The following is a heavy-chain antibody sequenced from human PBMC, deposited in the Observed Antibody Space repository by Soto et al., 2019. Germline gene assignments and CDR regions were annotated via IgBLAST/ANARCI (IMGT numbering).Heavy chain of an antibody. CDR2: IIPIFGTA. V-gene: IGHV1-69*13. CDR3: ARDAGDYEGAFDT. D-gene: IGHD4-17*01. Sequence: SVKVSCKASGGTFSSYAISWVRQAPGQGLEWMGGIIPIFGTANYAQKFQGRVTITADESTSTAYMELSSLRSEDTAVYYCARDAGDYEGAFDTWGQGTMVTVSS. J-gene: IGHJ3*02. CDR1: GGTFSSYA.